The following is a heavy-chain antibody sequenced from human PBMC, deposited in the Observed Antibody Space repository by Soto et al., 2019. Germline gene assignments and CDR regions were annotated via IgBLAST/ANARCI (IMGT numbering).Heavy chain of an antibody. CDR2: IYYSGST. J-gene: IGHJ4*02. Sequence: QLQLQESGPGLVKPSETLSLTCTVSGGSISSSSYYWGWIRQPPGKGLEWIGSIYYSGSTYYNPSLKSRVTISVDTSKNQFSLKLSSVTAADTAVYYCARTYYYDSSVFDYWGQGTLVTVSS. D-gene: IGHD3-22*01. CDR3: ARTYYYDSSVFDY. V-gene: IGHV4-39*01. CDR1: GGSISSSSYY.